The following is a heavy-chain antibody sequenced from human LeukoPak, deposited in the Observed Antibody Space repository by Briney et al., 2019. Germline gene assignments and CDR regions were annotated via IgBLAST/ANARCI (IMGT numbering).Heavy chain of an antibody. V-gene: IGHV3-23*01. D-gene: IGHD1-26*01. CDR1: GFSFNIYA. CDR2: VGGGPDI. CDR3: AKDATSGNSLWDLFNS. Sequence: GGSLRLSCVASGFSFNIYAMSWVRQAPGKGLEWVAGVGGGPDIHYADSVKGRFTASRDDSKNTVYLHMSSLRVEDTAIYFCAKDATSGNSLWDLFNSWGQGTLVTVST. J-gene: IGHJ4*02.